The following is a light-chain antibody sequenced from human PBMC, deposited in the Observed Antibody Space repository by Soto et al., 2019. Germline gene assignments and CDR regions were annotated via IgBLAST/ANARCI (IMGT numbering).Light chain of an antibody. CDR2: EDN. J-gene: IGLJ1*01. V-gene: IGLV3-1*01. Sequence: SYELTQPPSVSVSPGPTASITCSGDKLGDKYACWYQQKPGQSPVLVIYEDNKRPSGIPERFSGSNSGNTATLTIRGTQPMDEADYYCQAWDSSTHYVFGSGNKLTVL. CDR3: QAWDSSTHYV. CDR1: KLGDKY.